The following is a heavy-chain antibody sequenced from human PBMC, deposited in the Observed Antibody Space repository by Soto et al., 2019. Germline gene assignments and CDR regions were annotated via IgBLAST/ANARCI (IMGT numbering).Heavy chain of an antibody. D-gene: IGHD3-16*01. V-gene: IGHV1-3*05. J-gene: IGHJ5*01. Sequence: QVQLVQSGAEEKKPGASVKVSCKASGYTFTSYAMHWVRQAPGQRLEWMGRISGDNGNTKFSQKFQGRLTITRATSATTAYMELSSLRSDDTAVYYCARDRLRLAGWFASCGQGTLVTVSS. CDR2: ISGDNGNT. CDR1: GYTFTSYA. CDR3: ARDRLRLAGWFAS.